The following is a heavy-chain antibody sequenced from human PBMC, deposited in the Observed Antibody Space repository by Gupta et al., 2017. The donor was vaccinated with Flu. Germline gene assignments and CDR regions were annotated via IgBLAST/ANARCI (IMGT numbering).Heavy chain of an antibody. V-gene: IGHV5-51*01. J-gene: IGHJ5*02. D-gene: IGHD3-22*01. CDR3: ARYYSSGWFDH. CDR2: IFPGDSDT. Sequence: YIFTNHWIAWVRQRPGKGLEWMGIIFPGDSDTRYSPSFQGQVTISADKSISTAYLQWSSLXAXDTAMYXCARYYSSGWFDHWGQGTLVTVSS. CDR1: YIFTNHW.